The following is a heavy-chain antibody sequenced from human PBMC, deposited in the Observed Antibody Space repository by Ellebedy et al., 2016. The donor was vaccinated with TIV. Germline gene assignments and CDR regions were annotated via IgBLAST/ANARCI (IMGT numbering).Heavy chain of an antibody. J-gene: IGHJ4*02. V-gene: IGHV3-48*03. CDR3: ARDVVRSSSWYRAGFDY. Sequence: GGSLRLSCAASGFTFSSYEMNWVRQAPGKGLEWVSYISSSGSTIYYADSVKGRFTISRDNAKNSLYLQMNSLRAEDTAVYYCARDVVRSSSWYRAGFDYWGQGTLVTVSS. CDR2: ISSSGSTI. CDR1: GFTFSSYE. D-gene: IGHD6-13*01.